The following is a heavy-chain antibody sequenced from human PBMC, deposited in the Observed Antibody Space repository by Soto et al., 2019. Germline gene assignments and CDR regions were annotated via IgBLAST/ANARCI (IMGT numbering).Heavy chain of an antibody. J-gene: IGHJ6*02. V-gene: IGHV1-69*12. CDR1: GGTFSSYA. D-gene: IGHD6-6*01. CDR3: AREDHLSSIAARFGMDV. Sequence: QVQLVQSGAEVKKPGSSVKVSCKASGGTFSSYAISWVRQAPGQGLEWMGGIIPIFGTANYAQKFQGRVTITADESTSTAYMELSSLRSEDTAVYYCAREDHLSSIAARFGMDVWGQGTTVTVSS. CDR2: IIPIFGTA.